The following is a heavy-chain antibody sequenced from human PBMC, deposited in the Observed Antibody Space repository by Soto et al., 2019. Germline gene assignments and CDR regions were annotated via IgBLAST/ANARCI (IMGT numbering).Heavy chain of an antibody. CDR3: ARGAAPGDGSGSYFFMPPAFLCPLFDY. D-gene: IGHD3-10*01. CDR1: GGSISSGGYY. CDR2: IYYSGST. J-gene: IGHJ4*02. Sequence: SETLSLTCTVSGGSISSGGYYWSWIRQHPGKGLEWIGYIYYSGSTYYNPSLKSRVTISVDTSKNQFSLKLSSVTAADTAVYYCARGAAPGDGSGSYFFMPPAFLCPLFDYWGQGTLVTVSS. V-gene: IGHV4-31*03.